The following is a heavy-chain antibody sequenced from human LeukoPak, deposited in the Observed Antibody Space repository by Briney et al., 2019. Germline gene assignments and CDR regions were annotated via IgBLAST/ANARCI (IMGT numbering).Heavy chain of an antibody. CDR3: AKEPLFYDILTGFDY. V-gene: IGHV3-23*01. J-gene: IGHJ4*02. Sequence: GGSLRLSCAASGFTFSSYAMSWVRQAPGKGLEWVSAISGSGGSTYYADSVKGRFTVSRDNSKNTLYLQMNSLRAEDTAVYYCAKEPLFYDILTGFDYWGQGTLVTVSS. CDR1: GFTFSSYA. CDR2: ISGSGGST. D-gene: IGHD3-9*01.